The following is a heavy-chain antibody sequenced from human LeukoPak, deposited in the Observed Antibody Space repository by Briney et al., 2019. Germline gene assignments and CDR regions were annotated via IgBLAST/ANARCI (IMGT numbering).Heavy chain of an antibody. Sequence: ASVKVSCKASGGTFSSYAISWVRQAPGQGLEWMGGIIPIFGTANYAQKFQGRVTITADESTSTAYMELSSLRSEDTAVYYCARLYYYGSGSPRGDYWGQGTLVTVSS. CDR1: GGTFSSYA. J-gene: IGHJ4*02. D-gene: IGHD3-10*01. V-gene: IGHV1-69*13. CDR2: IIPIFGTA. CDR3: ARLYYYGSGSPRGDY.